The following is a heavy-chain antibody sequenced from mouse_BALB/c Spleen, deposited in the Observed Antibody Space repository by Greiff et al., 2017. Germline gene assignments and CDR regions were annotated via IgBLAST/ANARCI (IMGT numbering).Heavy chain of an antibody. D-gene: IGHD1-2*01. CDR1: GFTFSSYA. V-gene: IGHV5-6-5*01. CDR3: ARGGYGYGYGFDY. CDR2: ISSGGST. Sequence: EVKVVESGGGLVKPGGSLKLSCAASGFTFSSYAMSWVRQTPEKRLEWVASISSGGSTYYPDSVKGRFTISRDNARNILYLQMSSLRSEDTAMYYCARGGYGYGYGFDYWGQGTTLSVSS. J-gene: IGHJ2*01.